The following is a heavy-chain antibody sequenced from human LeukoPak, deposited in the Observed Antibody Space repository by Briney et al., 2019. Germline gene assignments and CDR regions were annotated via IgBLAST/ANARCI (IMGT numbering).Heavy chain of an antibody. V-gene: IGHV4-34*01. J-gene: IGHJ4*02. D-gene: IGHD4-11*01. CDR3: ARAYGNYAYYFDS. CDR1: GGSVSGYY. Sequence: PSEALSLTCAVYGGSVSGYYWSWIRQSPGKGLEWIGETNHSGSTNYNPSLKSRVTISVDMSKNQFSLKLRSVTAADTAVYYCARAYGNYAYYFDSWGQGTLVTVSS. CDR2: TNHSGST.